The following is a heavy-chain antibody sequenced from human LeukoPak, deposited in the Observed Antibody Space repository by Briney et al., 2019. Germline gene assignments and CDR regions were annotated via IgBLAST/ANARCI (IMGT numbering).Heavy chain of an antibody. CDR1: GFSFSTYA. J-gene: IGHJ6*02. Sequence: GGSLRLSCAASGFSFSTYAMHWVRQAPGKGLEWVAVISHDESKKYYADSVKGRFLISRDNSKNTLYLQMNSLRGDDTAVYYCARGDNGPPLYFDMDVWGQGTTVIVSS. CDR3: ARGDNGPPLYFDMDV. CDR2: ISHDESKK. V-gene: IGHV3-30-3*01. D-gene: IGHD2-8*01.